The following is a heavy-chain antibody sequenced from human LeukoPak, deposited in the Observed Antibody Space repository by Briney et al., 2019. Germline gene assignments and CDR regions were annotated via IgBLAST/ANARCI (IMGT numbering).Heavy chain of an antibody. CDR1: GGSISSSGYY. D-gene: IGHD2-2*01. V-gene: IGHV4-39*07. CDR3: ATVGRPAASYYYYQYYMDV. CDR2: IYYSGST. Sequence: SETLSLTCTISGGSISSSGYYWGWIRQPPGKGLEWIGSIYYSGSTYYNPSLKSRVTISVDTSKNQFSLKLSSVTAADTAVYYCATVGRPAASYYYYQYYMDVWGKGTTVTVSS. J-gene: IGHJ6*03.